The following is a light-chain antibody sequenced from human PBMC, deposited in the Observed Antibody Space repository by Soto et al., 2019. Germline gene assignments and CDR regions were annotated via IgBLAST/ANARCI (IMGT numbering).Light chain of an antibody. CDR2: DVS. V-gene: IGLV2-11*01. CDR1: SSDVGGYNY. Sequence: QSALTQPRSVSGSPGQSVTISCTGTSSDVGGYNYVSWYQQHPGKAPKLMIYDVSKRPSGDPDRFSGSKSGNTASLTISGLQAEDEADYYCCSYAGSYVFGTGTKLTVL. CDR3: CSYAGSYV. J-gene: IGLJ1*01.